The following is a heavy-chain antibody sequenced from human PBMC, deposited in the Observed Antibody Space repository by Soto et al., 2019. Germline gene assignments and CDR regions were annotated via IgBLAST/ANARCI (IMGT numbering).Heavy chain of an antibody. CDR1: GGTFSSYA. D-gene: IGHD4-4*01. CDR2: IIPIFGTA. J-gene: IGHJ6*02. V-gene: IGHV1-69*13. Sequence: ASVKVSCKASGGTFSSYAISWLRQAPGQGLEWMGGIIPIFGTANYAQKFQGRVTITADESTSTAYMELSSLRSEDTAVYYCARTKGEYDYSIGYYGMDVWGQGTTVTVSS. CDR3: ARTKGEYDYSIGYYGMDV.